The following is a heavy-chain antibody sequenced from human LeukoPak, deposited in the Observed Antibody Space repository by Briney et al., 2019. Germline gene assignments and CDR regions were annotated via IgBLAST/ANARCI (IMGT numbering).Heavy chain of an antibody. CDR2: INPNSGDT. CDR3: ARGGLRVMVYRLYYMDV. V-gene: IGHV1-2*02. Sequence: ASVKVSCKASGYSFTGYYMHWVRQAPGQGLEWMGWINPNSGDTRYAQKFQGRVTMTRDTSISTAYMELTRLRSDDTAVYYCARGGLRVMVYRLYYMDVWGKGTTVTVSS. J-gene: IGHJ6*03. D-gene: IGHD2-8*01. CDR1: GYSFTGYY.